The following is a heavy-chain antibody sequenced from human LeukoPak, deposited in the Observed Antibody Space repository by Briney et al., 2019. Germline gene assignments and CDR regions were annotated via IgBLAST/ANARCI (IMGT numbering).Heavy chain of an antibody. J-gene: IGHJ4*02. Sequence: SETLSLTCTVSGDSISSGDYYWTWIRQSPGKGLEWIGYIYYSGNTYSNPSLRSRLTISVDTSKNQFSLRVSSVTAADTAVYYCARGADLGYCSGGSCSFDYWGQGTLVTVSS. CDR2: IYYSGNT. D-gene: IGHD2-15*01. CDR1: GDSISSGDYY. CDR3: ARGADLGYCSGGSCSFDY. V-gene: IGHV4-30-4*01.